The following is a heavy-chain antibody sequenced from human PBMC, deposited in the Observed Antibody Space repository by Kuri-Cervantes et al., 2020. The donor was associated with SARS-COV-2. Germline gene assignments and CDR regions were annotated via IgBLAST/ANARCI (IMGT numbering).Heavy chain of an antibody. Sequence: ASVKVSCKASGYTFTSYYMHRVRQAPGQGLEWMGRINPNSGGTNYAQKLQGRVTMTTDTSTSTAYMELRSLRSDDTAVYYCARDWPHTNRIAAPGWFAPWGQGTLVTVSS. CDR1: GYTFTSYY. D-gene: IGHD6-13*01. CDR2: INPNSGGT. V-gene: IGHV1-2*06. CDR3: ARDWPHTNRIAAPGWFAP. J-gene: IGHJ5*02.